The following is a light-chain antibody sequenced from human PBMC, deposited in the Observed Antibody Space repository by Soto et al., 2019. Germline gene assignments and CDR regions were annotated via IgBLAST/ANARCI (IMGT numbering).Light chain of an antibody. CDR1: SSDIGGYNF. CDR2: EVS. V-gene: IGLV2-14*01. Sequence: QSVLPQPASVSGSPGQSITISCTGTSSDIGGYNFVSWYQQHPGRAPKLMIYEVSNRPSGVSDRFSGSKSGNTASLTISGLQADDEGDYYCSSFRSGTTLFGTGTKVTVL. J-gene: IGLJ1*01. CDR3: SSFRSGTTL.